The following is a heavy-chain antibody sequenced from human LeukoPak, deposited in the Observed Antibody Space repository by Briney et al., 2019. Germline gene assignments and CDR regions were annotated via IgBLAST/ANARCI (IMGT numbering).Heavy chain of an antibody. CDR1: GFTFSSYA. Sequence: PGGPLRLSCAASGFTFSSYAMSWARQAPGKGLEWVSSISGSGGSTYYADSVKGRFTISRDSSKNTLYLQMNSLRAEDTALYYCAKLTRGAYGSGTYYDYWGQGTLVTVSS. D-gene: IGHD3-10*01. J-gene: IGHJ4*02. CDR3: AKLTRGAYGSGTYYDY. V-gene: IGHV3-23*01. CDR2: ISGSGGST.